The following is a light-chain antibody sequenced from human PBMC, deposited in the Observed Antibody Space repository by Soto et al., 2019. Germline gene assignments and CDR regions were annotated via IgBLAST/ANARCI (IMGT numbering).Light chain of an antibody. CDR2: GAS. CDR3: QQYNNWWT. Sequence: EIVMTQSPATLSVSPGERATLSCRASQNVVTNLAWYQQIPGQAPRLLIYGASTRATGIPARFSGSGSGTEFTLTISSLQSEDVAVYYWQQYNNWWTFGQGTKV. V-gene: IGKV3-15*01. CDR1: QNVVTN. J-gene: IGKJ1*01.